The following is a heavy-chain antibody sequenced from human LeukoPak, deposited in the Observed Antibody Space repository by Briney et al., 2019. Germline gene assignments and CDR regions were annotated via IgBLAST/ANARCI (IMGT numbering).Heavy chain of an antibody. D-gene: IGHD3-22*01. J-gene: IGHJ3*02. CDR1: GGSISPFY. CDR3: ARGRIVVDNTGAFDI. CDR2: IYYTGGT. V-gene: IGHV4-59*12. Sequence: PSETLSLTCTVSGGSISPFYWNWIRQPPGKGLEWIGYIYYTGGTSYSPSLNSRATISVDTSKNQISLKLNSVTAADTAVYYCARGRIVVDNTGAFDIWGQGAMVPVSS.